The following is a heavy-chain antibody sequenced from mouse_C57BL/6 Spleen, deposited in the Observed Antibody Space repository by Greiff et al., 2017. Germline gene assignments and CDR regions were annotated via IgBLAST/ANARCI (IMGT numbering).Heavy chain of an antibody. CDR3: ARDWDDWYCDV. D-gene: IGHD4-1*01. J-gene: IGHJ1*03. CDR1: GYNFTSYW. V-gene: IGHV1-64*01. CDR2: IHPNSGSP. Sequence: VQLQQPGAELVKPGASVKLSCTASGYNFTSYWMHWVKQRTGHGIEWIGMIHPNSGSPNYNEKFKSKATLTADTSSSTAYMQLSILTSEDSAVYYCARDWDDWYCDVWGTGTTVTVSS.